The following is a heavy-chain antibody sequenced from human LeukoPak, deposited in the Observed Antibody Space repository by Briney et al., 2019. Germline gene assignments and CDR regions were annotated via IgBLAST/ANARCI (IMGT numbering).Heavy chain of an antibody. CDR1: GFTFSSYG. V-gene: IGHV3-30*02. Sequence: GGSLRLSCAASGFTFSSYGMHWVRQAPGKGLEWVAFIRYDGSNKYYADSVKGRFTISRDNSKNTLYLQMNSLRAEDTAVYYCAREDRLHYYYYMDVWGKGTTVTISS. D-gene: IGHD5-12*01. CDR2: IRYDGSNK. J-gene: IGHJ6*03. CDR3: AREDRLHYYYYMDV.